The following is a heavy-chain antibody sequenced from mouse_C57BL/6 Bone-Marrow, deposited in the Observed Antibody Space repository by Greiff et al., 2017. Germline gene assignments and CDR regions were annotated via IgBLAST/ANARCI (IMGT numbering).Heavy chain of an antibody. CDR2: IWCGGST. Sequence: QVQLKESGPGLVQPSQSLSITCTVSGFSLTSYGVHWVRKSPGKGLEWLGVIWCGGSTDYNAAFISRLSISTDTSKSQVFFNMNSLQADDTAIYYGARGAYGILADWGQGTLVTVSA. J-gene: IGHJ3*01. D-gene: IGHD2-1*01. CDR1: GFSLTSYG. V-gene: IGHV2-2*01. CDR3: ARGAYGILAD.